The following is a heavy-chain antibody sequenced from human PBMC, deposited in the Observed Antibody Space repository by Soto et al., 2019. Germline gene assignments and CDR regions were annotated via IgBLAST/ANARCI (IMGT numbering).Heavy chain of an antibody. CDR1: GGSFSGYY. Sequence: TLSLTCAVYGGSFSGYYWSWIRQPPGKGLEWLARIDWDDDKYYSTSLKTRLTISKDTSKNQVVLTMTNMDPVDTATYYCIQSRCGGDCLQSYASYYYYGMDVWGQGTTVTVS. D-gene: IGHD2-21*02. CDR3: IQSRCGGDCLQSYASYYYYGMDV. CDR2: IDWDDDK. V-gene: IGHV2-70*12. J-gene: IGHJ6*02.